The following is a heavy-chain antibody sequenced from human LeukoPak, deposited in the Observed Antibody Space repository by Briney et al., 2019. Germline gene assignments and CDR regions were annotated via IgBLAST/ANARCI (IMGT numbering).Heavy chain of an antibody. Sequence: GASVKVSCKASGGTFSSCAISWVRQAPGQGLEWMGRIIPILGIANYAQKFQGRVTITADKSTSTAYMELSSLRSEDTAVYYCARDLGTGYSSGWDYWGQGTLVTVSS. J-gene: IGHJ4*02. CDR2: IIPILGIA. D-gene: IGHD6-19*01. V-gene: IGHV1-69*04. CDR3: ARDLGTGYSSGWDY. CDR1: GGTFSSCA.